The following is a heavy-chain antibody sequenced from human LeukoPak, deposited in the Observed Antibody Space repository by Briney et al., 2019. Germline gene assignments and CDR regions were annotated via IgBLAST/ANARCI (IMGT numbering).Heavy chain of an antibody. CDR1: GFTFSSYE. D-gene: IGHD4-17*01. Sequence: GGSLRLSCAASGFTFSSYEMNWVRQAPGKGLEWVSYISGSGSTIYYADSVRGRLTISRDNAKNSLYLQMNSLRVEDTAVYYCARGDDYGGMDMWGQGTTVTVSS. J-gene: IGHJ6*02. V-gene: IGHV3-48*03. CDR3: ARGDDYGGMDM. CDR2: ISGSGSTI.